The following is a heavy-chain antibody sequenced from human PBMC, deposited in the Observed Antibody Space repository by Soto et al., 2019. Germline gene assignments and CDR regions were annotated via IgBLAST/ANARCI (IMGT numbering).Heavy chain of an antibody. D-gene: IGHD4-4*01. J-gene: IGHJ6*02. CDR2: IYYSGST. CDR3: ARSYSTSGYYYYGMDV. Sequence: WIRQPPGKGLEWIGYIYYSGSTNYNPSLKSRVTISVDTSKNQFSLKLSSVTAADTAVYYCARSYSTSGYYYYGMDVWGQGTTVTVSS. V-gene: IGHV4-59*01.